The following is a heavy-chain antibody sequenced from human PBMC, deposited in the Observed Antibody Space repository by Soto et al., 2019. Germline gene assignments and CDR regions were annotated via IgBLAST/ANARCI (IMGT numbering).Heavy chain of an antibody. CDR1: GFTFSDYA. D-gene: IGHD6-19*01. CDR2: VSHDGRNT. Sequence: VQLVESGGGVVQPGRSLRLSCAASGFTFSDYAMNWVRQAPGKGLEWVAVVSHDGRNTHYADSVKGRFTISRDSSKTTVSLEMTSLRAEDTAVYSCAKGGRQWLVTSDFNYWGLGDLVTVYS. V-gene: IGHV3-30*18. J-gene: IGHJ4*02. CDR3: AKGGRQWLVTSDFNY.